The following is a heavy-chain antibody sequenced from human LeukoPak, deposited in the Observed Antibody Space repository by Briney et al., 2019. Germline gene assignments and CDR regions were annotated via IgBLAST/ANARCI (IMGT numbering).Heavy chain of an antibody. CDR3: ARVNFDIMSGYYVPHVFDI. CDR1: GYTFVNYA. D-gene: IGHD3-22*01. Sequence: ASVKVSCKTSGYTFVNYAIAWVRQAPGQGLEWMGWITAYSSNTNYAQKLQERVTMTTDTSTSTAYMELRTLRSDDTAVYFCARVNFDIMSGYYVPHVFDIWGQGTMVTVSS. CDR2: ITAYSSNT. J-gene: IGHJ3*02. V-gene: IGHV1-18*01.